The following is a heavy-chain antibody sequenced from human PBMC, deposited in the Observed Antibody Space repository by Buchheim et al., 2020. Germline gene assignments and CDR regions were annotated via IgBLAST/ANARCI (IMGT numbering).Heavy chain of an antibody. CDR1: GGSVSSGSYY. J-gene: IGHJ6*02. CDR2: IYYSGST. Sequence: QVRLQESGPGLVKPSETLSLTCTVSGGSVSSGSYYWSWIRQPPGKGLEWIGYIYYSGSTNYNPSLKSRVTISVDTSKNQFSLKLSSVTAADTAVYYCARDFWSGYYVGYYYGMDVWGQGTT. CDR3: ARDFWSGYYVGYYYGMDV. D-gene: IGHD3-3*01. V-gene: IGHV4-61*01.